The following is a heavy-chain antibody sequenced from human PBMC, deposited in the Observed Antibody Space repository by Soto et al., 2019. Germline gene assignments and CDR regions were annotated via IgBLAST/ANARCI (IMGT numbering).Heavy chain of an antibody. Sequence: QVRLQESGPGLVRPSETLSLTCSVSGGSVNSSLYYWGWIRQPPGRGLEWIQSIYYTGSIYFNPSLKSRVTLSMDTSKNELSLKMRSVTAADTAVYYCARQSFARVRAPFDYWGPGAPVTVSA. CDR2: IYYTGSI. CDR3: ARQSFARVRAPFDY. CDR1: GGSVNSSLYY. D-gene: IGHD3-3*01. J-gene: IGHJ4*02. V-gene: IGHV4-39*01.